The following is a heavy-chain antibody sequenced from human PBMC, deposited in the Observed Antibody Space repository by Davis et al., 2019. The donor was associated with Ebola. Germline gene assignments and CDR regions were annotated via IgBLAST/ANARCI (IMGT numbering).Heavy chain of an antibody. D-gene: IGHD1-26*01. CDR3: ARQVGATDY. Sequence: GSLRLSCTVSGGSISSSSYYWGWIRQPPGKGLEWIGSIYYSGSTYYNPSLKSRVTISVDTSKNQFSLKLSSVTAADTAVYYCARQVGATDYWGQGTLVTVSS. J-gene: IGHJ4*02. CDR2: IYYSGST. CDR1: GGSISSSSYY. V-gene: IGHV4-39*01.